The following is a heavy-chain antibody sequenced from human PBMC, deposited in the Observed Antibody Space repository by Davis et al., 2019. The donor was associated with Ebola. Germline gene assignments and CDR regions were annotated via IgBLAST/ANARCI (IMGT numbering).Heavy chain of an antibody. Sequence: ASVKVSCKASGYTFTSYGISWVRQAPGQGLEWMGWISAYNGNTNYAQKLQGRVTMTTDTSTSTAYMELRSLRSEDTAVYYCARVYYYDSSGWFRDWYFDLWGRGTLVTVSS. CDR1: GYTFTSYG. D-gene: IGHD3-22*01. CDR2: ISAYNGNT. CDR3: ARVYYYDSSGWFRDWYFDL. V-gene: IGHV1-18*01. J-gene: IGHJ2*01.